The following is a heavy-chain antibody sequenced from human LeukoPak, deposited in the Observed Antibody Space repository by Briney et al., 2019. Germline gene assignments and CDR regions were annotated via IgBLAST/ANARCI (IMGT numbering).Heavy chain of an antibody. V-gene: IGHV3-48*03. Sequence: GGSLRLSCAASGFTFSSYEMNWVRQAPGKGLEWVSYISSSGSTIYYADSVKGRFTISRDNAKNSLYLQMNSLRAEDTAVYYCARGDSSGWTDYWGQGTLVTVSS. CDR3: ARGDSSGWTDY. CDR2: ISSSGSTI. D-gene: IGHD6-19*01. CDR1: GFTFSSYE. J-gene: IGHJ4*02.